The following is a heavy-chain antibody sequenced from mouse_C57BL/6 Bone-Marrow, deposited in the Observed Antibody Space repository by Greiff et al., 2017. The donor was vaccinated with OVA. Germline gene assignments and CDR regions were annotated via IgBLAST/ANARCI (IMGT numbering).Heavy chain of an antibody. CDR3: TRIYY. J-gene: IGHJ2*01. CDR2: IDPENGDT. Sequence: EVKLVESGAELVRPGASVKLSCTASGFNIKDDYMHWVKQRPEQGLEWIGRIDPENGDTEYASKFQGKATITADTSSNTAYLQLSSLTSEDTAVYYCTRIYYWGQGTTLTVSS. CDR1: GFNIKDDY. V-gene: IGHV14-4*01.